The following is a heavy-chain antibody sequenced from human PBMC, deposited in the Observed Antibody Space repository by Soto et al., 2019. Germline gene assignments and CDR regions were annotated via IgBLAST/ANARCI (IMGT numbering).Heavy chain of an antibody. CDR3: ARVSAAGTRWFDS. Sequence: QVQLQESGPGLVQPSQTLSLTCTVSGASISSGGFYWSWIRQFPGKGLEWIGYIDYRGRTFYNPSLKSRATISRDTSKSQFSLNVNSVTAADTAVFCCARVSAAGTRWFDSWGQGTLVTVSS. D-gene: IGHD6-13*01. CDR2: IDYRGRT. CDR1: GASISSGGFY. V-gene: IGHV4-31*03. J-gene: IGHJ5*01.